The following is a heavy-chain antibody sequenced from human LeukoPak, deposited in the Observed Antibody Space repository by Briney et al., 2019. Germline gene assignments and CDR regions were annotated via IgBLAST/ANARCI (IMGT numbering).Heavy chain of an antibody. CDR2: ISTDSSDT. CDR1: GFTFSSFA. CDR3: ARDLRYDFWLDY. J-gene: IGHJ4*02. Sequence: GGSLRLSCAGSGFTFSSFAMLWVRQAPGRGLQWVSVISTDSSDTQYADSVKGRFTISRDNSKNTLYLQMNSLRAEDTAVYYCARDLRYDFWLDYWGQGTLVTVSS. D-gene: IGHD3-3*01. V-gene: IGHV3-23*03.